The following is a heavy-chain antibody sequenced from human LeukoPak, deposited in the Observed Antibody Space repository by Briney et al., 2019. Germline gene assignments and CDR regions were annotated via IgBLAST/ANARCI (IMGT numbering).Heavy chain of an antibody. J-gene: IGHJ4*02. CDR2: IRYDETKT. V-gene: IGHV3-30*02. Sequence: GGSLRLSCAASGFTFSSYGMHWVRQAPAKGLEGLAFIRYDETKTFYGDSVKGRFTISRDNYKNTLYLQMNSLRAEDTAVYYCAKSHLPNSYSGTYYCDYWGQGTQVTVSS. CDR1: GFTFSSYG. CDR3: AKSHLPNSYSGTYYCDY. D-gene: IGHD1-26*01.